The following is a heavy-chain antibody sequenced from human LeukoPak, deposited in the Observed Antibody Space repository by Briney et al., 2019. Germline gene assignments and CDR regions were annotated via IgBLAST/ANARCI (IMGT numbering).Heavy chain of an antibody. V-gene: IGHV4-39*01. CDR1: GGSISSSSYY. D-gene: IGHD5-18*01. CDR2: IYYSGST. Sequence: PSETLSLTCTVSGGSISSSSYYWGWIRQPPGKGLEWIGSIYYSGSTYYNPSLKSRVTISVDTSENQFSLKLSSVTAADTAVYYCARGRHLYSYGTGADYWGQGTLVTVSS. J-gene: IGHJ4*02. CDR3: ARGRHLYSYGTGADY.